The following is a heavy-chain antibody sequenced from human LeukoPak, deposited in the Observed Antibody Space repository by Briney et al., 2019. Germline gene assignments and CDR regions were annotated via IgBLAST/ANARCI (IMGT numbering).Heavy chain of an antibody. CDR2: IYPGDSDT. CDR3: ARLDDYRSSGDH. D-gene: IGHD4-11*01. J-gene: IGHJ4*02. CDR1: GYSFTSYW. V-gene: IGHV5-51*01. Sequence: GASLKISCKGSGYSFTSYWIGWVRQMPGKGVEWMGIIYPGDSDTRYSPSFQGQVTISADKFISTAYLQWSSLQASDTAMYYCARLDDYRSSGDHWGQGTLVTVSS.